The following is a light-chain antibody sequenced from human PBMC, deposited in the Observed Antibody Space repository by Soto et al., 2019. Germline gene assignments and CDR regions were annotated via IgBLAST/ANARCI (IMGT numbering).Light chain of an antibody. V-gene: IGKV1-27*01. CDR1: RDIRNY. J-gene: IGKJ4*01. CDR2: TSS. Sequence: DIPMTQSPSSLSASVGDRVTITCRASRDIRNYLSWYQQKPGKVPKLLIYTSSTLQSGVPSRFSGSASGTDFTLTISSLQPEDVATYYCQKHDNAPLTFGGGTKVEIK. CDR3: QKHDNAPLT.